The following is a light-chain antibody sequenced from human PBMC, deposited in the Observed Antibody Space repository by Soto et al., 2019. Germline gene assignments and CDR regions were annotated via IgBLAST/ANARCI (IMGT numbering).Light chain of an antibody. CDR1: SSDVGGYNY. Sequence: QSALTQPASVSGSPGQSITISCTGTSSDVGGYNYVSCYQQHPGKAPKLMIYEVSNRPSGVSNRFSCSKSGNTASLTISGLKAEDEADYDGSSYTSSSTRVFGGGTKLTVL. CDR3: SSYTSSSTRV. CDR2: EVS. J-gene: IGLJ3*02. V-gene: IGLV2-14*01.